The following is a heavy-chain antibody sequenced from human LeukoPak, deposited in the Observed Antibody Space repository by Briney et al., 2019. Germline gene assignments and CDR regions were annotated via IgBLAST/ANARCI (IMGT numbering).Heavy chain of an antibody. V-gene: IGHV4-4*02. CDR3: ARQGADNWFDP. Sequence: SETLSLTCAVSGGSISSSNWWSWVRQPPGKGLEWIGEIYHTGSTNYNPSLKSRVTISVDKSKNQFSLKLISVTAADTAAYYCARQGADNWFDPWGQGTLVTVSS. CDR1: GGSISSSNW. J-gene: IGHJ5*02. CDR2: IYHTGST.